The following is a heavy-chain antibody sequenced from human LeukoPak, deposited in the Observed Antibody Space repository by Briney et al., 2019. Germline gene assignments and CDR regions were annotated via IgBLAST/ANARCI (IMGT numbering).Heavy chain of an antibody. CDR1: GGSISSGGYS. D-gene: IGHD2-2*01. CDR2: IYYSGST. Sequence: SETLSLTCTVSGGSISSGGYSWSWIRQQPGKGLEWIGYIYYSGSTYYHPSLKSRVTISVDTSKNQFSLKLSSVTAADTAVYYCARVLVPAAMRFSSWFDPWGQGTLVTVSS. V-gene: IGHV4-31*03. CDR3: ARVLVPAAMRFSSWFDP. J-gene: IGHJ5*02.